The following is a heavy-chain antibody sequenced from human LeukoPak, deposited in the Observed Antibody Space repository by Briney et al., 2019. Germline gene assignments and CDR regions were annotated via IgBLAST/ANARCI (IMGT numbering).Heavy chain of an antibody. CDR2: ISGSGGST. CDR1: GFTFSSYA. D-gene: IGHD3-10*01. CDR3: AKGHTTMVRGVIDY. Sequence: GGSLSLSCAASGFTFSSYAMRWVRQAPGGGLECVSAISGSGGSTYYADSVKGRFTISRDNSKNTLYLQMNSLRAEDTAVYYCAKGHTTMVRGVIDYWGQGALVTVSS. J-gene: IGHJ4*02. V-gene: IGHV3-23*01.